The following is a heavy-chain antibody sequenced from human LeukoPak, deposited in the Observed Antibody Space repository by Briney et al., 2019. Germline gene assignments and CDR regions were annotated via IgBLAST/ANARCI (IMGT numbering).Heavy chain of an antibody. D-gene: IGHD3-10*01. J-gene: IGHJ5*02. CDR3: ARDPSDYYGSGSYYGGTNWFDP. V-gene: IGHV3-30*04. Sequence: GGSLRLSCAASGFTFSSYAMHWVRQAPGKGLEWVAVISYDGSNKYYADSVKGRFTISRDNSKNTLYPQMNSLRAEDTAVYYCARDPSDYYGSGSYYGGTNWFDPWGQGTLVTVSS. CDR2: ISYDGSNK. CDR1: GFTFSSYA.